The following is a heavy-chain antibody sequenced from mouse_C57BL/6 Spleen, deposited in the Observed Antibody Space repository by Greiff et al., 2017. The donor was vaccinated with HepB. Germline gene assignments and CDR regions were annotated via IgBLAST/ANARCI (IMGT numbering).Heavy chain of an antibody. CDR3: ASHGGSSGYGYFDY. J-gene: IGHJ2*01. V-gene: IGHV2-6*03. D-gene: IGHD3-2*02. Sequence: VQGVESGPGLVAPSQSLSITCTVSGFSLTSYGVHWVRQPPGKGLEWLVVIWSDGSTTYNSALKSRLSISKDNSKSQVFLKMNSLQTDDTAMYYCASHGGSSGYGYFDYWGQGTTLTVSS. CDR1: GFSLTSYG. CDR2: IWSDGST.